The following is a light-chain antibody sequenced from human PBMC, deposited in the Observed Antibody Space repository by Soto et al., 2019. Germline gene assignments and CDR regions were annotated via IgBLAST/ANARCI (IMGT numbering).Light chain of an antibody. V-gene: IGKV1-39*01. CDR2: AAS. CDR3: QQYGSSPWT. CDR1: QSVSSY. Sequence: DIQLPQSTSSLSASVGDRFTVTGRASQSVSSYLNWYQQKPGKAPKLLIYAASTLQSGVPSRFSGSGSGTDFTLTISRLEPEDFAVYYCQQYGSSPWTFGQGTKVDVK. J-gene: IGKJ1*01.